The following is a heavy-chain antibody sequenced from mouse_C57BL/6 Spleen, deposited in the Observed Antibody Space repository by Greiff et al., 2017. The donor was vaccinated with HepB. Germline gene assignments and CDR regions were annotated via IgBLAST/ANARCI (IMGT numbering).Heavy chain of an antibody. D-gene: IGHD1-1*01. Sequence: VQLKQSGPELVKPGASVKMSCKASGYTFTDYNMHWVKQSHGKSLEWIGYINPNNGGTSYNQKSKGKATLTVNKSSSTAYMELRSLTWEDSAVYYCAREGVEYYYAMDYWGQGTSVTVSS. V-gene: IGHV1-22*01. CDR2: INPNNGGT. CDR3: AREGVEYYYAMDY. CDR1: GYTFTDYN. J-gene: IGHJ4*01.